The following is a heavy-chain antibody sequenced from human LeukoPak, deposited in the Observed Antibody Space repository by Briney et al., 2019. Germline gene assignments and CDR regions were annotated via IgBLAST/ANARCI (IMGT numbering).Heavy chain of an antibody. Sequence: GGSLRLSCAASGITFSTYSMNWVRQAPGKGLEWVSSISSSSSYIYYADSVKGRFTISRDNAKKSLFLEMNSLRGEDTAVYYCVRGYSNYGYAFDMWGQGTMVTVSS. CDR1: GITFSTYS. J-gene: IGHJ3*02. V-gene: IGHV3-21*01. CDR2: ISSSSSYI. CDR3: VRGYSNYGYAFDM. D-gene: IGHD4-11*01.